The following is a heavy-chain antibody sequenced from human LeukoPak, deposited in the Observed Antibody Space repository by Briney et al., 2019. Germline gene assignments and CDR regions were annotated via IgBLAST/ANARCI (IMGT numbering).Heavy chain of an antibody. CDR2: IYYSGST. V-gene: IGHV4-59*12. D-gene: IGHD1-26*01. J-gene: IGHJ1*01. CDR3: ARGRGSYGHAEYFQH. Sequence: SETLSLTCAVYGGSFSGYYWSWLRQPPGKGLEWIGYIYYSGSTNYNPSLKSRVTISVDTSKNQFSLKLSSVTAADTAVYYCARGRGSYGHAEYFQHWGQGTLVTVSS. CDR1: GGSFSGYY.